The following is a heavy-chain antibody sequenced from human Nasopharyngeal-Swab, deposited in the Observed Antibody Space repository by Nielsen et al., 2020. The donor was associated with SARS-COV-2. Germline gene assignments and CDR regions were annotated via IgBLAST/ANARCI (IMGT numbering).Heavy chain of an antibody. Sequence: GESLKISCAASGFTFSSYAMSWVRQAPGKGLEWVSAISGSGAGTYYADSVKGRFTISRDNSKNTLYLQMNSLRAEDTAVYYCARGRRSFPTDYWGQGTLVTVSS. D-gene: IGHD1-1*01. CDR1: GFTFSSYA. J-gene: IGHJ4*02. V-gene: IGHV3-23*01. CDR2: ISGSGAGT. CDR3: ARGRRSFPTDY.